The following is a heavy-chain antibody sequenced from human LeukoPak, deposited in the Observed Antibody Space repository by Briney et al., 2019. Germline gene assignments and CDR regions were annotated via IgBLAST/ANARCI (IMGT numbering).Heavy chain of an antibody. CDR3: ARTIPYYYYYMDV. Sequence: SVKVSCKASGGTFSSYTISWVRQAPGHGLECMGRIIPILGIANYAQKFQGRVTTTADKSTSTAYMELSSLRSEDTAVYYCARTIPYYYYYMDVRGKGTTVTVSS. CDR1: GGTFSSYT. D-gene: IGHD3-3*01. CDR2: IIPILGIA. V-gene: IGHV1-69*02. J-gene: IGHJ6*03.